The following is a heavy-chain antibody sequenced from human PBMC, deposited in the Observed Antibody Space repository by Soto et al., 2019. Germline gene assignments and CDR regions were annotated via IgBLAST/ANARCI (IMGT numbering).Heavy chain of an antibody. CDR1: GGTFSSYA. V-gene: IGHV1-69*13. J-gene: IGHJ3*02. D-gene: IGHD2-15*01. CDR2: IIPILGTA. CDR3: ARDWVKTRPYGYCSGGSCYESNAFDI. Sequence: SVKVSCKASGGTFSSYAISWVRQAPGQGLEWMGGIIPILGTANYAQKFQGRVTITADESTSTAYMELSSLRSEDTAVYYCARDWVKTRPYGYCSGGSCYESNAFDIWGQGTMVTVSS.